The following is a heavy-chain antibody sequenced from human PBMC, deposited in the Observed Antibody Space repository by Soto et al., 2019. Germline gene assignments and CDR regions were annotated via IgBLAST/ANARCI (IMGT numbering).Heavy chain of an antibody. CDR1: GFSLSTSGMR. J-gene: IGHJ5*02. CDR3: ARSIVAAGNRWFDP. D-gene: IGHD6-13*01. CDR2: IDWDDDK. V-gene: IGHV2-70*04. Sequence: GPTRLNPTQTLTLTCTFSGFSLSTSGMRVSWIRQPPGKALEWLARIDWDDDKLYSTSLKTRLTISKDTSKNQVVLTMTNMDPVDTATYYCARSIVAAGNRWFDPWGQGTLVIVSS.